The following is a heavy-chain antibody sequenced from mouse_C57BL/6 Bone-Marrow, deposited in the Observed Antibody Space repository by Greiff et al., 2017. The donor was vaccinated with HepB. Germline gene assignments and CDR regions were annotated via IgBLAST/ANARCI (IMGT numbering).Heavy chain of an antibody. V-gene: IGHV14-4*01. J-gene: IGHJ2*01. CDR2: IDPENGDT. Sequence: VQLQQSGAELVRPGASVKLSCTASGFNIKDDYMHWVKQRPEQGLEWIGWIDPENGDTEYASKFQGKATITADTSSNTAYLQLSSLTSEDTAVYYCTAPGYQYFDYWGQGTTLTVSS. CDR3: TAPGYQYFDY. CDR1: GFNIKDDY. D-gene: IGHD2-2*01.